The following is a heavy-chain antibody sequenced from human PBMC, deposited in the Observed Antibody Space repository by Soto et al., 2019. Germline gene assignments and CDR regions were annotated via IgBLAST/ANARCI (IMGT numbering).Heavy chain of an antibody. CDR2: IDPSGGST. CDR3: ARDSGHYYRSDAFDK. D-gene: IGHD1-26*01. V-gene: IGHV1-46*01. Sequence: ASVKVSCKASGYTFTAYYMHWVRQAPGQGLEWMGIIDPSGGSTSDSQKFQGRVTMTRDTSTSTVYMELNSLRAEDTAVFYCARDSGHYYRSDAFDKWGQGTMVTVSS. J-gene: IGHJ3*02. CDR1: GYTFTAYY.